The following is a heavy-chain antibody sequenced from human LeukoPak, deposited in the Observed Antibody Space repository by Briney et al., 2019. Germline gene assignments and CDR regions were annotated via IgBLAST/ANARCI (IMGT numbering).Heavy chain of an antibody. CDR2: IWYDGHNK. Sequence: GGSLRLSCVASGFTFSKYGMHWVRQAPGKGLEWLAIIWYDGHNKYYADSVEGRFTISRDNAKNSLYLQMNSLRAEDTAVYFCARDTDDYEIPGAMDVWGQGTTVTVSS. CDR1: GFTFSKYG. J-gene: IGHJ6*02. D-gene: IGHD4-17*01. CDR3: ARDTDDYEIPGAMDV. V-gene: IGHV3-33*01.